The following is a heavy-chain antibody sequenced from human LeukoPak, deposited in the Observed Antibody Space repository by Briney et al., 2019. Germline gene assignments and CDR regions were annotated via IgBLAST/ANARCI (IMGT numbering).Heavy chain of an antibody. Sequence: SETLSLTCAVSGGSISSGGYSWSWIRQPPGKGLEWIGYISSTESTYYNPSLKSRLSISLDTSKNQFSLKLSSVTAADTAVFYCARLGVTQDAFDIWGQGTMVTVSS. J-gene: IGHJ3*02. V-gene: IGHV4-30-4*07. D-gene: IGHD3-10*01. CDR2: ISSTEST. CDR3: ARLGVTQDAFDI. CDR1: GGSISSGGYS.